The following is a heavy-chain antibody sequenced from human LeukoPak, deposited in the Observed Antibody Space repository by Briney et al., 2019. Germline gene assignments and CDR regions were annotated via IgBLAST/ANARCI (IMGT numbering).Heavy chain of an antibody. CDR2: ISSSSSYI. V-gene: IGHV3-21*01. CDR1: GFTFSSYS. D-gene: IGHD6-19*01. Sequence: GGSLRLSCAASGFTFSSYSMNWVRQAPGKGLEWVSSISSSSSYIYYADSVKGRFTISRDNPKNSLYLQMNSLRADDTAVYYCARGSFVAVAGADYWGQGTLVTVSS. J-gene: IGHJ4*02. CDR3: ARGSFVAVAGADY.